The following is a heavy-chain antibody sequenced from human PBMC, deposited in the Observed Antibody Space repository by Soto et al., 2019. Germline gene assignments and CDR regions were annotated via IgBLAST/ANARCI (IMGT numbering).Heavy chain of an antibody. CDR2: INAGNGNA. Sequence: ASVKVSCKASGYTFTNYAMHWVRQAPGQRLEWMGWINAGNGNAKYSQKFQGRVTITRDTSASTAYMELRSLTSDDTAVYYCARDLPTLVRGVKGGAGMDVWGQGTTVTVS. CDR3: ARDLPTLVRGVKGGAGMDV. D-gene: IGHD3-10*01. V-gene: IGHV1-3*01. J-gene: IGHJ6*02. CDR1: GYTFTNYA.